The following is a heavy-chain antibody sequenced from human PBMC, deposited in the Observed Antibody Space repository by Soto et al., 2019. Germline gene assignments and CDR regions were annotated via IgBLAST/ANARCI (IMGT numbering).Heavy chain of an antibody. V-gene: IGHV3-23*01. CDR1: GLTFSSYA. CDR3: AKERGSYYLGIAPFDP. Sequence: GFLRLCCGASGLTFSSYAMTLVRQAPGKGLEWVSAISGSGGGTHYADSVKGRFTISRDNSKNTLYLQMNSLRVEDTAVYYCAKERGSYYLGIAPFDPWGQGTLVTVYS. J-gene: IGHJ5*02. CDR2: ISGSGGGT. D-gene: IGHD1-26*01.